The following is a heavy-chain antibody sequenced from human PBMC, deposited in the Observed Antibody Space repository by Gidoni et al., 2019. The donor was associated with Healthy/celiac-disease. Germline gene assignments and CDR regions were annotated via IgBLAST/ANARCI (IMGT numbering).Heavy chain of an antibody. CDR2: MRPDGTEE. Sequence: EVQLVESGGGLVQPGGSLRLSCAASGFTFSSYWMVWVRQAPGRGLEWVANMRPDGTEEYYVGSVKGRFTISRDNAENSLYLQMNSLRVEDTAIYYCAREPFAAPWDYWGQGTLVTVSS. CDR3: AREPFAAPWDY. V-gene: IGHV3-7*01. CDR1: GFTFSSYW. J-gene: IGHJ4*02. D-gene: IGHD3-16*01.